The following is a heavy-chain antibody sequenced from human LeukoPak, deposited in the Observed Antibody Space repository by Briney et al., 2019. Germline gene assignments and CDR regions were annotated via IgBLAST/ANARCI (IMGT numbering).Heavy chain of an antibody. CDR1: GGSPSGYY. V-gene: IGHV4-34*01. Sequence: KPSETLSLTCAVYGGSPSGYYWSWIRQPPGKGLEWIGEINHSGSTNYNPSLKSRVTISVDTSKNQFSLKLSSVTAADTAVYYCARTRGMSYWGQGTLVTVSS. CDR3: ARTRGMSY. D-gene: IGHD3-16*01. J-gene: IGHJ4*02. CDR2: INHSGST.